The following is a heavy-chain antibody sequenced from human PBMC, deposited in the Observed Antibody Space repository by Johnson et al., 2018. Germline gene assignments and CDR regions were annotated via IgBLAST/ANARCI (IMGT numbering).Heavy chain of an antibody. D-gene: IGHD1-26*01. V-gene: IGHV3-7*01. CDR2: LDQAGLEE. CDR1: GFTFMAYS. CDR3: ARDLRDGYSTPFDL. Sequence: VQLQESGGGLVQPGGSLRLSCVASGFTFMAYSMTWVRQPPGKGLEWVANLDQAGLEEHYVDSVKGRFTISRDNAKNSLYLRMKSLRAEDTAVYYCARDLRDGYSTPFDLWGQGTVVTVSS. J-gene: IGHJ3*01.